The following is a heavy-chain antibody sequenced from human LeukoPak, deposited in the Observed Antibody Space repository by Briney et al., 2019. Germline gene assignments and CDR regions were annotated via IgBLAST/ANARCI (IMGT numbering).Heavy chain of an antibody. D-gene: IGHD6-19*01. CDR1: GDSVSSNSAA. Sequence: SQTLSLTCAISGDSVSSNSAAWNWIRQSPSRGLEWLGRTYYRSKWYNDYAVSVKSRITINPDTSKNQFSLQLNSVTPEDTAVYYCARGAGRSGYYYYGMDAWGQGTTVTVSS. CDR3: ARGAGRSGYYYYGMDA. J-gene: IGHJ6*02. CDR2: TYYRSKWYN. V-gene: IGHV6-1*01.